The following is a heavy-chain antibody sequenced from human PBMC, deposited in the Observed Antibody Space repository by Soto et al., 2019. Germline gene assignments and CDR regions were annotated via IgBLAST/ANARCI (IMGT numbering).Heavy chain of an antibody. D-gene: IGHD3-22*01. CDR3: ARHGTYYDSSGYPLDY. V-gene: IGHV3-53*01. CDR2: IYSGGST. J-gene: IGHJ4*02. CDR1: GFTVCSNY. Sequence: GSMELYSASSGFTVCSNYMSWVRQAPGKGLEWVSVIYSGGSTYYADSVKGRFTISRDNSKNTLYLQMNSLRAEDTAVYYCARHGTYYDSSGYPLDYWGQGTLVTVSS.